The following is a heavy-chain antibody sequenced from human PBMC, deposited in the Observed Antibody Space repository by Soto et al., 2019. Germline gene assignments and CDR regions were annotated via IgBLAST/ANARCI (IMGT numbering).Heavy chain of an antibody. J-gene: IGHJ4*02. CDR1: GFTFSSYG. CDR3: AGGRYCSSTSCYRQVPHFDS. D-gene: IGHD2-2*01. Sequence: LRLSCAASGFTFSSYGMHWVRQAPGKGLEGVALISYDGSDKYYVDSVKGRFTISRDNSKNTLYLQMNSLRAEDTAVYFCAGGRYCSSTSCYRQVPHFDSWGQGTLVQVSS. CDR2: ISYDGSDK. V-gene: IGHV3-30*03.